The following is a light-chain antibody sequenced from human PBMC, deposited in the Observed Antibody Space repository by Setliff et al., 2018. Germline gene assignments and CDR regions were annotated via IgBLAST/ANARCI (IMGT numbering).Light chain of an antibody. CDR1: SSDVGGYKF. CDR2: EVN. CDR3: ATWDDSLNGYV. Sequence: QSALAQPPSASGSPGQSVTISCTGTSSDVGGYKFVSWYQHHPGKAPKLIIYEVNKRPSGVPDRFSGSKSGNTASLTVSGLQAEDEADYHCATWDDSLNGYVFASGTKV. V-gene: IGLV2-8*01. J-gene: IGLJ1*01.